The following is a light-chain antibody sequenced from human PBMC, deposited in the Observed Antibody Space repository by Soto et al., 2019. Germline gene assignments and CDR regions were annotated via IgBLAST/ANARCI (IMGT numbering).Light chain of an antibody. CDR3: QQYGSSPPALT. V-gene: IGKV3-20*01. Sequence: EIVLTQSPGTLSLSPGERATLSCRASQSVSSSYLAWYQQKPGQAPRLLIYGASSRATGIPDRFSGSGAGTDFTLTINRLEPEDFAVYYCQQYGSSPPALTFGGGTKV. J-gene: IGKJ4*01. CDR2: GAS. CDR1: QSVSSSY.